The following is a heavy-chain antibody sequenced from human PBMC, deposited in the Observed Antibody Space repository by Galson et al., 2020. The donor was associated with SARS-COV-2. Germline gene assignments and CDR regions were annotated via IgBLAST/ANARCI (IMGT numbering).Heavy chain of an antibody. Sequence: NQSQTLSLTCTVSGGSISSYYWSWIRQPPGKGLEWIGYIYYSGSTNYNPSLKSRVTISVDTSKNQFSLKLTSVTAADTAVYYCARVPILWFGESFVWGWFDPWGQGTLVTVSS. CDR2: IYYSGST. D-gene: IGHD3-10*01. CDR3: ARVPILWFGESFVWGWFDP. V-gene: IGHV4-59*01. CDR1: GGSISSYY. J-gene: IGHJ5*02.